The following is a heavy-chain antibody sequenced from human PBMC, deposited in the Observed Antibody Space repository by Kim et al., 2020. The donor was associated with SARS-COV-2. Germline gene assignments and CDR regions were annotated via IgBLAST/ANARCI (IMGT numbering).Heavy chain of an antibody. Sequence: AAGKGLEGVSSISSSSSYIYYADSVKGRFTISIDNAKNSLYLQMNSLRAEDTAVYYCARDPGAMTTEKNWGQGTLVTVSS. J-gene: IGHJ4*02. CDR3: ARDPGAMTTEKN. D-gene: IGHD4-4*01. CDR2: ISSSSSYI. V-gene: IGHV3-21*01.